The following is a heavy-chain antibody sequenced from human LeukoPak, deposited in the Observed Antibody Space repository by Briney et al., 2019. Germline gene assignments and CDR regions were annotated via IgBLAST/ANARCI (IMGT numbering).Heavy chain of an antibody. CDR2: ISGSGGYI. J-gene: IGHJ3*02. CDR1: GFTFSNYV. CDR3: ARDKMVGATSDAFDI. D-gene: IGHD1-26*01. Sequence: GGSLRLSCAASGFTFSNYVMTWVRQAPGKGLEWVSAISGSGGYIYYADSVKSRFTISRDNAKNSLYLQMNSLRAEDTAVYYCARDKMVGATSDAFDIWGQGTMVTVSS. V-gene: IGHV3-21*01.